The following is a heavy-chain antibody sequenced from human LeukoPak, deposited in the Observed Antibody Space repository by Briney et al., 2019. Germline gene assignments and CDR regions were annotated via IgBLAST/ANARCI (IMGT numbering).Heavy chain of an antibody. CDR3: AKDLIGWSFDY. CDR2: IGSDVRT. CDR1: GFTFRNYG. J-gene: IGHJ4*02. V-gene: IGHV3-23*01. D-gene: IGHD2-15*01. Sequence: PGGSLRLSCAASGFTFRNYGMHWVRQAPGKGLEWVSGIGSDVRTHYADSVKGRFTISRDNSKNTMYLQMNSLRAEDTAVYYCAKDLIGWSFDYWGQGTLVTVSS.